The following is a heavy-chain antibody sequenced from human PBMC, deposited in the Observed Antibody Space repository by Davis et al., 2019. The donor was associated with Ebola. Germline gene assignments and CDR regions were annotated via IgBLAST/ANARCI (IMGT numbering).Heavy chain of an antibody. CDR2: ISRSGDST. D-gene: IGHD2-2*01. CDR3: ANDDQQTIHYYNIEV. Sequence: GESLKISCAAPGFTSSSYAMTWVRQAPGKGLEWVSSISRSGDSTYYVDSVKGRFTISRDNSKNTVYLHMNGLRVEDTAVYYCANDDQQTIHYYNIEVWGKGTTVTVSS. J-gene: IGHJ6*03. V-gene: IGHV3-23*01. CDR1: GFTSSSYA.